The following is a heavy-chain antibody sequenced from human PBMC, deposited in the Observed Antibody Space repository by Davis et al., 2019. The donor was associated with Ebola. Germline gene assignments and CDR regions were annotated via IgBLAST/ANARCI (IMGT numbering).Heavy chain of an antibody. CDR1: GFTFRHYG. CDR3: ARDTFTNAEFLEY. J-gene: IGHJ1*01. D-gene: IGHD1-1*01. Sequence: GESLKISCVVSGFTFRHYGMHWVRQAPGKGLEWLAVIWYDGTQSYYADSVRGRFTISRDDSKNTLYLEMKSLTPEDTAVYFCARDTFTNAEFLEYWGQGTLVTVSS. CDR2: IWYDGTQS. V-gene: IGHV3-33*01.